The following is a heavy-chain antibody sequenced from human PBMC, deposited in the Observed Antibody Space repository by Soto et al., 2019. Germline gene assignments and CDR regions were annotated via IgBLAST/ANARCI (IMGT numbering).Heavy chain of an antibody. CDR2: IYHSGST. J-gene: IGHJ4*02. V-gene: IGHV4-4*02. CDR1: GGSISTDNW. D-gene: IGHD5-12*01. CDR3: ARGGRWLFDY. Sequence: QVQLEESGPGLVKPSGTLSLTCAVSGGSISTDNWWSWVRQPPGKELEWVGEIYHSGSTNYNPSLKRRLTISIDKSKDQFCLDVRSVTAADSAVYYCARGGRWLFDYWGQGTLVTVSS.